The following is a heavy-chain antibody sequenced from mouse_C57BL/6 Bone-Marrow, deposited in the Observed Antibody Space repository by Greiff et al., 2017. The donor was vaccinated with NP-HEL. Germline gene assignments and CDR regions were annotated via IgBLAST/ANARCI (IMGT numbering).Heavy chain of an antibody. V-gene: IGHV1-80*01. CDR1: GYEFSNYW. Sequence: QVQLKEPGAELVTPGASVKISCKASGYEFSNYWMNWVKQRPGKGLEWIGQIYPGDGDTNYNGKFKDKATLTADKSSSTAYMQLSRLTSEDSAVYFCGREAYWGQGTLVTVSA. CDR2: IYPGDGDT. CDR3: GREAY. J-gene: IGHJ3*01.